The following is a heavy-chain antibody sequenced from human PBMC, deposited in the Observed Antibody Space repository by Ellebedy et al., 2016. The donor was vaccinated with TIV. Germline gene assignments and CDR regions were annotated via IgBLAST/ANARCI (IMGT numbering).Heavy chain of an antibody. D-gene: IGHD2-2*01. CDR1: GFTFDDYA. V-gene: IGHV3-43D*03. Sequence: GESLKISXAASGFTFDDYAMHWVRQAPGKGLEWVSLISWDGGSTYYADSVKGRFTISRDNSKNSLYLQMNSLRAEDTALYYCAKDNAGPSYYYYYGMDVWGQGTTVTVSS. J-gene: IGHJ6*02. CDR2: ISWDGGST. CDR3: AKDNAGPSYYYYYGMDV.